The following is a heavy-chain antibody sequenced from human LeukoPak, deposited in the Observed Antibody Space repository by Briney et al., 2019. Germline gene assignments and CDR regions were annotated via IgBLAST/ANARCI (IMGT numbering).Heavy chain of an antibody. Sequence: GGSLRLSCAASGFTFSSYAMSWVRQAPGKGLEWVASLQDDGSHQYYVDSAKGRFTIPRENAKNSLFLQMSSLRVEDTAVYYCARDLSSRDAYWGQGTPVTVSS. CDR2: LQDDGSHQ. D-gene: IGHD6-13*01. V-gene: IGHV3-7*03. J-gene: IGHJ4*02. CDR1: GFTFSSYA. CDR3: ARDLSSRDAY.